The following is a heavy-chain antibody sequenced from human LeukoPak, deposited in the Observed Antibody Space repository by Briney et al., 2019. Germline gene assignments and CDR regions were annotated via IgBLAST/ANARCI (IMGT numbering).Heavy chain of an antibody. CDR3: AREGGLGNWFDP. J-gene: IGHJ5*02. Sequence: PSETLSLTCTVSGGSISSYYWSWIRQPAGKGLEWIGRIYTSGSTDYNPSLKSRVTISVDKSENQFSLKVSSVTAADTAVYYCAREGGLGNWFDPWGQGTLVTVSS. CDR2: IYTSGST. CDR1: GGSISSYY. V-gene: IGHV4-4*07. D-gene: IGHD1-26*01.